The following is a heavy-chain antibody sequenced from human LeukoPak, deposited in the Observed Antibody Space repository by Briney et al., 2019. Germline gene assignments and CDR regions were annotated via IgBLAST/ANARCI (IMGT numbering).Heavy chain of an antibody. D-gene: IGHD1-26*01. V-gene: IGHV4-39*02. CDR2: IYYSGST. J-gene: IGHJ4*02. CDR1: GGSISSSSYY. Sequence: PSETLSLTCTVSGGSISSSSYYWGWIRQPPGKGLEWIGTIYYSGSTYYNPSLKSRLTISVDTSKNHFSLKLSSVTAADTAVYYCARRGERLVGTTTGFDYWGQGTLVTVSS. CDR3: ARRGERLVGTTTGFDY.